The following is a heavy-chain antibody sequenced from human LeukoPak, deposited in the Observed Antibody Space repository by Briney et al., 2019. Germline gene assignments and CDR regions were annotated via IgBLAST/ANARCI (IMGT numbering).Heavy chain of an antibody. V-gene: IGHV2-5*02. J-gene: IGHJ4*02. CDR1: GFSLSTSGVG. CDR2: IYWDDDK. Sequence: SGPTLLNPTPALTLTCTFSGFSLSTSGVGVGWIRQPPVKALEWLSLIYWDDDKRYSPSLKSRLTITKDTSKNHVVLTMTNMDPVDKATYYCAHSPLMGGNYGPFDYWGQGTLVTVSS. D-gene: IGHD4-17*01. CDR3: AHSPLMGGNYGPFDY.